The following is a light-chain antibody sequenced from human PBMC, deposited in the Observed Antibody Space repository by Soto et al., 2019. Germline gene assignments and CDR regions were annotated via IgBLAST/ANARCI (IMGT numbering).Light chain of an antibody. CDR1: SSDVGGYNY. Sequence: QSALTQPASVSGSPGQSITISCTGTSSDVGGYNYVSWYQQHPGKAPKLMIYEVSNRPSGVPDRFSGSKSDNTASLTVSGLQAEDEADYYCSSYAGSNNLIFGGGTKLTVL. CDR3: SSYAGSNNLI. CDR2: EVS. J-gene: IGLJ2*01. V-gene: IGLV2-8*01.